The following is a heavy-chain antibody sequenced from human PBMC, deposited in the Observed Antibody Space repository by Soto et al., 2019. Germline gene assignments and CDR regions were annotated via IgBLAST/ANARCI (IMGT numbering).Heavy chain of an antibody. CDR3: ATVRVYFGSEY. J-gene: IGHJ4*02. V-gene: IGHV4-59*01. CDR1: GGSITSYY. CDR2: IYYNGNI. Sequence: QVQLQESGPGLVKPLETLSLTCTVPGGSITSYYWSWVRQPPGKGLEWIGYIYYNGNINHNPSLKRRRPISLDTSNNQFSLSLSSVTAADTAVYYCATVRVYFGSEYWCQGTLVSVSS. D-gene: IGHD3-10*01.